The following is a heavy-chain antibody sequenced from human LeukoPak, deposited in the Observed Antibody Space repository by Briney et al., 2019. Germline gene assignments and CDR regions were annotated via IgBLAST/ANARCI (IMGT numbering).Heavy chain of an antibody. Sequence: PGGSLRLSCAASGFTFSSYEMNWVRQAPGKGLEWVSYISSSGSIIYYADSVKGRFTISRDNAKNSLYLQTNSLRADDTAVYYCASNTVVRGVIRETGYGMDVWGQGTTVTVSS. CDR3: ASNTVVRGVIRETGYGMDV. D-gene: IGHD3-10*01. V-gene: IGHV3-48*03. CDR1: GFTFSSYE. J-gene: IGHJ6*02. CDR2: ISSSGSII.